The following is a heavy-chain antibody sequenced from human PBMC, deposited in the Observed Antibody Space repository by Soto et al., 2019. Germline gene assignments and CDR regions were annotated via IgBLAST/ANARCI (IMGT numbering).Heavy chain of an antibody. CDR1: GFTFTGSA. CDR3: AAYGSGTYLSFPNYFDY. Sequence: SVKVSCKASGFTFTGSAVQWVRQARGQRLEWIGWIVVGSGNTNYAQKFQARVTITRDMSTSTAYMELSSLRSEDTAVYYCAAYGSGTYLSFPNYFDYWGQGTLVTVSS. D-gene: IGHD3-10*01. J-gene: IGHJ4*02. CDR2: IVVGSGNT. V-gene: IGHV1-58*01.